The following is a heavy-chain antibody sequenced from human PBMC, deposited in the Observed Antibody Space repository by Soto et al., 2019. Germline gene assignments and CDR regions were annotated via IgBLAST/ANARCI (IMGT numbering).Heavy chain of an antibody. CDR3: ARDELRSAVDGSFYGMDV. V-gene: IGHV4-59*01. Sequence: SETLSLTCTVSGDSISSYYWTWIRQPPGKGLEWIGYIHYSGTTNYNPSLKSRVTISLDTSKNQFSLKLRSVTAADTAVYYCARDELRSAVDGSFYGMDVWGQGTTVTVSS. J-gene: IGHJ6*02. D-gene: IGHD1-26*01. CDR1: GDSISSYY. CDR2: IHYSGTT.